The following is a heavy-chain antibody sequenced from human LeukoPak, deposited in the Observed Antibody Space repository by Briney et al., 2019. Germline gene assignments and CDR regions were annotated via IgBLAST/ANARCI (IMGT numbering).Heavy chain of an antibody. V-gene: IGHV1-18*04. CDR2: ISAYNGNT. CDR3: ARVSGGDIVVVVAATLENWFDP. Sequence: ASVKVSCKASGYTFTSYGISWVRQAHGQGLEWMGWISAYNGNTNYAQKLQGRVTMTTDTSTSTAYMELRSLRSDDTAVYYCARVSGGDIVVVVAATLENWFDPWGQGTLVTVSS. J-gene: IGHJ5*02. D-gene: IGHD2-15*01. CDR1: GYTFTSYG.